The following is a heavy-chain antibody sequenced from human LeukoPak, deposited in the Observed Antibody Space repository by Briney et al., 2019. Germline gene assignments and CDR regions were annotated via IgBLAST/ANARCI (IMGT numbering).Heavy chain of an antibody. CDR2: IYYSGST. CDR3: ARHKQLVRRERIYYFDY. CDR1: GGSISSYY. Sequence: PSETLSLTCTVSGGSISSYYWSWIRQPPGKGLEWIEYIYYSGSTNYNPSLKSRVTISVDTSKNQFSLKLSSVTAADTAVYYCARHKQLVRRERIYYFDYWGQGTLATVSS. J-gene: IGHJ4*02. D-gene: IGHD6-6*01. V-gene: IGHV4-59*08.